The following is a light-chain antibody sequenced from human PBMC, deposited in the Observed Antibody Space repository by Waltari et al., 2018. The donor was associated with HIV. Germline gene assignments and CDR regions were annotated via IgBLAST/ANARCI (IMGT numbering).Light chain of an antibody. CDR2: GKN. J-gene: IGLJ3*02. Sequence: SSELTQDPAVSVALGQTVRITCQGDSLRSYYASWYQQKPRQAPVLVIYGKNNRPSGIPDRCSGSSSGNTASLTITGAQAEDEADYYCNSRDSSGNRVFGGGTNLTVL. CDR3: NSRDSSGNRV. V-gene: IGLV3-19*01. CDR1: SLRSYY.